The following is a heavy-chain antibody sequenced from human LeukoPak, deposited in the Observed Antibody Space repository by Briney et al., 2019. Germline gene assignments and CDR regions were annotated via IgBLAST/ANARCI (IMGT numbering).Heavy chain of an antibody. D-gene: IGHD5-18*01. CDR1: GFTFTTYA. CDR2: IRSKAYGGTT. CDR3: TREADTAMVSGY. J-gene: IGHJ4*02. V-gene: IGHV3-49*04. Sequence: GGSLRLSCAASGFTFTTYAMIWVRQAPGKGLEWVGFIRSKAYGGTTEYAASVKGRFTISRDDSKSIAYLQMNSLKTEDTAVYYCTREADTAMVSGYWGQGTLVTVSS.